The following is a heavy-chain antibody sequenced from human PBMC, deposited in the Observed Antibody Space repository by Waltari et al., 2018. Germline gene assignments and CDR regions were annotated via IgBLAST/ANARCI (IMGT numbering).Heavy chain of an antibody. D-gene: IGHD5-12*01. CDR3: ASGNLESSGYYNF. CDR2: LSSSGDT. J-gene: IGHJ4*02. Sequence: EVQLVQSGGGLMQPGVSLRLSCAASGLSVRTSYMAWVRRGPGKGREWVSLLSSSGDTHYADSVTGLFTVSRDDSHNTLFLQMSGLRAEDTAVYYCASGNLESSGYYNFWGQGTLVTVSS. V-gene: IGHV3-53*01. CDR1: GLSVRTSY.